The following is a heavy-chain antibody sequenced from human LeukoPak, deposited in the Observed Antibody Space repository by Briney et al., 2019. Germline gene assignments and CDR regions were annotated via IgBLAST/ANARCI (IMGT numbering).Heavy chain of an antibody. V-gene: IGHV3-33*06. CDR1: GFTFSSYG. J-gene: IGHJ4*02. CDR2: IWYDGSNK. D-gene: IGHD5-24*01. Sequence: GGSLRLSCAASGFTFSSYGMHWVRQAPGKGLVWVAVIWYDGSNKYYADSVKGRFTISRDNSKNTLYLQMNSLRAEDTAVYYCAKDPGRRDGYNYVGYFDYWGQGTLVTVSS. CDR3: AKDPGRRDGYNYVGYFDY.